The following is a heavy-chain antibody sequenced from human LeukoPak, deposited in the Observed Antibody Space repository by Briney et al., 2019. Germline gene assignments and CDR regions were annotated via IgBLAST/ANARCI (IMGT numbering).Heavy chain of an antibody. J-gene: IGHJ4*02. V-gene: IGHV1-2*02. CDR2: INPKSGGT. CDR1: GYTFTDYY. D-gene: IGHD1-1*01. Sequence: ASVKVSCKASGYTFTDYYMHWVRQAPGQGLEWMGWINPKSGGTNYAQKFQGRVTITRDTSISTAYMELGSLRSDDTAVYYCARRGDWNHHDFWGQGTLVTVSS. CDR3: ARRGDWNHHDF.